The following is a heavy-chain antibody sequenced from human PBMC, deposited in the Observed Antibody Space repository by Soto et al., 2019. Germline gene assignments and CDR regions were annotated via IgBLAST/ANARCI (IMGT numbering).Heavy chain of an antibody. Sequence: GGSLRLSCAASGLTFSSYAMSWVRQAPGKGLEWVSAISGSGGSTYYADSVKGRFTISRDNSKNTFYLQMNSLRAEDTAVYYCAKDRAIVGALDPWGQGTLVTVSS. CDR3: AKDRAIVGALDP. J-gene: IGHJ5*02. V-gene: IGHV3-23*01. D-gene: IGHD1-26*01. CDR2: ISGSGGST. CDR1: GLTFSSYA.